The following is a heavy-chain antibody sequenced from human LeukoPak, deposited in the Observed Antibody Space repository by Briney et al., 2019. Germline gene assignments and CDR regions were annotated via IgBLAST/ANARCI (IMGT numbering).Heavy chain of an antibody. J-gene: IGHJ4*02. Sequence: SQTLSLTCTVSGGSISSSSYYWGWIRQPAGKELEWLGRIHTSGSTLYNPSLKSRVTMSVDTSKNQFSLKLSSATAADTAVYYCARGPPHGGTYFDYWGQGTLVTVSS. D-gene: IGHD2-15*01. CDR1: GGSISSSSYY. CDR2: IHTSGST. CDR3: ARGPPHGGTYFDY. V-gene: IGHV4-61*02.